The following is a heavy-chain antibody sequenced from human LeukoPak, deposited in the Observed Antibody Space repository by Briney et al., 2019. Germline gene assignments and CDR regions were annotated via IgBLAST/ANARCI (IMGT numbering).Heavy chain of an antibody. Sequence: GGSLRLSCAASGFTFSSYGMHWVRQAPGKGLEWVAFIRYDGSNKYYADSVKGRFTISRDNSKNTLYLQMNSLRAEDTAVSYCAKDSIAVAGLGAFDIWGQGTMVTVSS. CDR2: IRYDGSNK. D-gene: IGHD6-19*01. CDR1: GFTFSSYG. V-gene: IGHV3-30*02. CDR3: AKDSIAVAGLGAFDI. J-gene: IGHJ3*02.